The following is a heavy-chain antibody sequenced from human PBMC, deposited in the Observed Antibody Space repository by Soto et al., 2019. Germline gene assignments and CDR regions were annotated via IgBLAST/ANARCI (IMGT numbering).Heavy chain of an antibody. J-gene: IGHJ4*02. CDR1: GFTFDDYA. D-gene: IGHD6-6*01. V-gene: IGHV3-9*01. CDR2: ISWNSGSI. CDR3: ARELRGSSSHDYFDY. Sequence: GGSLRLSCAASGFTFDDYAMHWVRQAPGKGLEWVSGISWNSGSIGYADSVKGRFTISRDNAKNSLYLQMNSLRAEDTAVYYCARELRGSSSHDYFDYWGQGTLVTVSS.